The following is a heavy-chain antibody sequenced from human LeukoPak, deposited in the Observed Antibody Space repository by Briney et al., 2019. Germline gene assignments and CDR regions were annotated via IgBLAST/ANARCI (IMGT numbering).Heavy chain of an antibody. CDR1: GFTFGNYG. J-gene: IGHJ5*02. D-gene: IGHD2-15*01. CDR2: IWYDGSQK. CDR3: ARPYCSSGNCPGWLDP. Sequence: GGSLRLSCAASGFTFGNYGMHWVRQAPGKGLGWVAVIWYDGSQKYYADSVKGRFTISRDNSKNTLYLQMNSLRAEDTAVYYCARPYCSSGNCPGWLDPWGQGTLVTVSP. V-gene: IGHV3-33*01.